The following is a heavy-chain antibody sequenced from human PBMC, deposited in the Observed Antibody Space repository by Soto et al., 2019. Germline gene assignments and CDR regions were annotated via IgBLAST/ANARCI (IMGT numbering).Heavy chain of an antibody. J-gene: IGHJ4*02. V-gene: IGHV3-23*01. CDR2: ISDSGST. CDR3: GKGELEVCSTTSCFSHFDY. CDR1: GFTFSRYA. Sequence: GGSLRLSCTASGFTFSRYAMSWVRQAPGKGLEWVSTISDSGSTYYAESVKGRLTISRDNSKHTLYLQMNSLRAEDTAVYYCGKGELEVCSTTSCFSHFDYWGLGAL. D-gene: IGHD2-2*01.